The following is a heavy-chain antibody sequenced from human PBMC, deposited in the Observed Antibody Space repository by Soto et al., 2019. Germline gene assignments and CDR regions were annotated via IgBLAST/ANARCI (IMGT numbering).Heavy chain of an antibody. J-gene: IGHJ5*02. D-gene: IGHD6-19*01. CDR3: ARGARIAVAGNWANWFDP. CDR1: GGSISISTYY. CDR2: ISYSGRT. V-gene: IGHV4-61*01. Sequence: PSETLSLTCTVSGGSISISTYYWSWIRQPPGKGLEWIGYISYSGRTNYSPSLKSRVTISVDTSKNQFSLKLSSVTAADTAVYYCARGARIAVAGNWANWFDPWGQGTLVTVSS.